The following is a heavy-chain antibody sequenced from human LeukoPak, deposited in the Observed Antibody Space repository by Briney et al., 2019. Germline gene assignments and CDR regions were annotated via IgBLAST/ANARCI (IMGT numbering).Heavy chain of an antibody. V-gene: IGHV4-39*07. J-gene: IGHJ3*02. Sequence: SETLSLTCTVSGGSISSSSYYWGWIRQPPGKGLEWIGSIYYSGSTYYNPSLKSRVTISVDTSKNQFSLKLSSVTAEDTAVYYCARDNPSDGDYYDSSGTSLIWGQGTMVTVSS. CDR1: GGSISSSSYY. D-gene: IGHD3-22*01. CDR2: IYYSGST. CDR3: ARDNPSDGDYYDSSGTSLI.